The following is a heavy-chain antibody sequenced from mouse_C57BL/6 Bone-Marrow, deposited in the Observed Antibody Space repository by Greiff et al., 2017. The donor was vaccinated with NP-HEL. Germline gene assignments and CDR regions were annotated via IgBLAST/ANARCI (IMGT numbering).Heavy chain of an antibody. CDR1: GFTFSDYG. V-gene: IGHV5-15*01. CDR2: ISNLAYSI. J-gene: IGHJ1*03. D-gene: IGHD2-10*02. CDR3: ARRGYGVYWYFDV. Sequence: EVKVIESGGGLVQPGGSLKLSCAASGFTFSDYGMAWVRQAPRKGPEWVAFISNLAYSIYYADTVTGRFTISRENAKNTLYLEMSSLRSEDTAMYYCARRGYGVYWYFDVWGTGTTVTVSS.